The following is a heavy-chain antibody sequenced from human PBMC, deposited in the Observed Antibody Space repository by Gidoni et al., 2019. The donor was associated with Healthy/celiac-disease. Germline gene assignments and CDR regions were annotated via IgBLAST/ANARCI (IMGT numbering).Heavy chain of an antibody. CDR3: ARLSTITRVFDY. V-gene: IGHV4-39*01. Sequence: QLQLQESGPGLVKPSETLSLTCPVSGGSISSSSYYGGWIRQPPGKGLEWIGSIYYSGSTYYNPSLKSRVTISVDTSKNQFSLKLSSVTAADTAVYYCARLSTITRVFDYWGQGTLVTVSS. CDR2: IYYSGST. J-gene: IGHJ4*02. CDR1: GGSISSSSYY.